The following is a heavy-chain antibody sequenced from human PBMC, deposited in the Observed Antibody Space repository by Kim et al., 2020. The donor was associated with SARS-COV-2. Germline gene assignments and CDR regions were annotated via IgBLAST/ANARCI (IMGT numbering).Heavy chain of an antibody. CDR2: ISYDGSNK. Sequence: GGSLRLSCAASGFTFSSYAMHWVRQAPGKGLEWVAVISYDGSNKYYADSVKGRFTISRDNSKNTLYLQMNSLRAEDTAVYYCARDPFSGSTRDSSSWYGAIWDYWGQGTLVTVSS. D-gene: IGHD6-13*01. CDR3: ARDPFSGSTRDSSSWYGAIWDY. CDR1: GFTFSSYA. J-gene: IGHJ4*02. V-gene: IGHV3-30-3*01.